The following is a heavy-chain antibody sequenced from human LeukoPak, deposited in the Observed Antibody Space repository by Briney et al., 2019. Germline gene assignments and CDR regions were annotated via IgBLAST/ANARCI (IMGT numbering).Heavy chain of an antibody. CDR3: ARLEDYDILTGFDY. CDR1: GFTFNSYW. V-gene: IGHV3-7*01. Sequence: TGGSLRLSCAASGFTFNSYWMSWVRQAPGKGLEWVANIKQDGSEKYYVDSVKGRFTISRDNAKNSLYLQMNSLRAEDTALYYCARLEDYDILTGFDYWGQGTLVTVSS. D-gene: IGHD3-9*01. J-gene: IGHJ4*02. CDR2: IKQDGSEK.